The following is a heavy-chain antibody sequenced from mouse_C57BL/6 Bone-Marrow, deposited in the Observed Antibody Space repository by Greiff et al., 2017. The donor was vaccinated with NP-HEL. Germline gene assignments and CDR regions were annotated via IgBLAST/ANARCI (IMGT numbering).Heavy chain of an antibody. CDR1: GYTFTSYW. V-gene: IGHV1-50*01. CDR2: IDPSDSYT. Sequence: QVQLQQPGAELVKPGASVKLSCKASGYTFTSYWMQWVKQRPGPGLEWIGEIDPSDSYTNYNQKFKGKATLTVDTSSSTAYMQLSSLTSEDSAVYYCARAPQATGFAYWGQGTLVTVSA. D-gene: IGHD3-2*02. CDR3: ARAPQATGFAY. J-gene: IGHJ3*01.